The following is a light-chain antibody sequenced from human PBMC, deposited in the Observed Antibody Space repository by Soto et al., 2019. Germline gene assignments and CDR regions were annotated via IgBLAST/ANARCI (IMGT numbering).Light chain of an antibody. J-gene: IGKJ2*01. CDR2: AAS. V-gene: IGKV1-39*01. Sequence: DIQMTQSPSSLSASVGDRVTITCRASQTISTYLNWYHQKPGKAPKLLIYAASTLQSGVPSRFSGSGSGTDFTLNISSLQSEDFGTYYCQQSFSTPYPFGPGTKLEIK. CDR3: QQSFSTPYP. CDR1: QTISTY.